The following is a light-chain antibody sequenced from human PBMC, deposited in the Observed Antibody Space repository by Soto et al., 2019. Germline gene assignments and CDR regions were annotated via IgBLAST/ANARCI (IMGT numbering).Light chain of an antibody. V-gene: IGKV1-39*01. CDR3: QQSYTTPLT. CDR1: QSISTY. Sequence: DIQMTQSPSSLYASVGDRVTITCRASQSISTYLNWYQQKPGKAPKVLIYAASSLQSGVPSRFSGTGSGTDFTLTISSLQPEDSATYYCQQSYTTPLTFGGGTKVEIK. J-gene: IGKJ4*01. CDR2: AAS.